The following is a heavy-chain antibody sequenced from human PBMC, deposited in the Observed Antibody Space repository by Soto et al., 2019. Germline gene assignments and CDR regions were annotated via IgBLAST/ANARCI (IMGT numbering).Heavy chain of an antibody. V-gene: IGHV4-31*03. Sequence: TLSLTCTVSGGSIISGGYYFICMREHPGKGLELIGYIYYSGSTYYNPSLKSRVTISVDTSKNQFSLKLSSVTAADTAVYYCARGYCTNGVCPNWFDPWGQGTLVTVSS. CDR3: ARGYCTNGVCPNWFDP. J-gene: IGHJ5*02. D-gene: IGHD2-8*01. CDR1: GGSIISGGYY. CDR2: IYYSGST.